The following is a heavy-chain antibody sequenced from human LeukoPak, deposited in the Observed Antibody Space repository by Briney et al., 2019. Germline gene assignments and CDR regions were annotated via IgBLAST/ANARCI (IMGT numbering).Heavy chain of an antibody. V-gene: IGHV4-34*01. J-gene: IGHJ4*02. CDR1: GGSFSGYY. Sequence: SETLSLTCAAYGGSFSGYYWSWIRQPPGKGLEWIGEINHSGSTNYNPSLKSRVTISVDTSKNQFSLKLSSVTAADTAVYYCARVGRWYGDYWGQGTLVTVSS. CDR3: ARVGRWYGDY. D-gene: IGHD6-13*01. CDR2: INHSGST.